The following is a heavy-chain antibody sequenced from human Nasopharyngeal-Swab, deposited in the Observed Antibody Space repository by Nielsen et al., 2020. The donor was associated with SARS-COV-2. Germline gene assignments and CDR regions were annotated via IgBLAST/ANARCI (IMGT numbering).Heavy chain of an antibody. CDR2: IIPILGTA. CDR1: GDTFNDYA. CDR3: ARDKAAALTPRSQYCFDY. D-gene: IGHD6-6*01. Sequence: SVKVSCKASGDTFNDYAINWVRQAPGEGLEWMGGIIPILGTANYAQKFQGRVTITADESTSTAYMELSSLRSEDTAVYYCARDKAAALTPRSQYCFDYWGQGTLVTVSS. V-gene: IGHV1-69*13. J-gene: IGHJ4*02.